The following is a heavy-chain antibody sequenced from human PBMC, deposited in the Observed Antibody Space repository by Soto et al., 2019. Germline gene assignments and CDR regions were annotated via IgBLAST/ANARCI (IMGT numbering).Heavy chain of an antibody. Sequence: GESLKISCKGSGYSFTSYWISWVRQMPGKGLEWMGRIDPSDSYTNYSPSFQGHVTISADKSISTAYLQWSSLKASDTAMYYCARRVDTAMAFDYWGQGTLVTVSS. CDR3: ARRVDTAMAFDY. V-gene: IGHV5-10-1*01. CDR1: GYSFTSYW. D-gene: IGHD5-18*01. CDR2: IDPSDSYT. J-gene: IGHJ4*02.